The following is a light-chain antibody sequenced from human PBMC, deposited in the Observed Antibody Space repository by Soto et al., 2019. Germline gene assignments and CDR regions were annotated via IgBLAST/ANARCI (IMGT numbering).Light chain of an antibody. J-gene: IGLJ1*01. Sequence: QSALTQPASVSGSPGQSITISCTGSSTDVGGYNYVSWCQQHPGKAPQLMISEVSKRPSGVSDRFSGSKSGNTASLTISGLQAEDEADYYCSSHTSSRTFVFGTGTKVTVL. CDR3: SSHTSSRTFV. CDR2: EVS. V-gene: IGLV2-14*01. CDR1: STDVGGYNY.